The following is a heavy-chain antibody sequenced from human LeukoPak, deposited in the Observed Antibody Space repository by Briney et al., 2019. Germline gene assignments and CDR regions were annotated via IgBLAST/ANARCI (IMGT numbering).Heavy chain of an antibody. D-gene: IGHD1-26*01. CDR3: ARDPVGARETGGREGP. J-gene: IGHJ5*02. Sequence: GGSLRLSCAASGFTVSSNYMSWVRQAPGKGLEWVSVIYSGGSTYYADSVKGRFTISRDNSKNTLYLQMNSLRAEDTAVYYCARDPVGARETGGREGPWGQGTLVTVSS. CDR2: IYSGGST. V-gene: IGHV3-66*01. CDR1: GFTVSSNY.